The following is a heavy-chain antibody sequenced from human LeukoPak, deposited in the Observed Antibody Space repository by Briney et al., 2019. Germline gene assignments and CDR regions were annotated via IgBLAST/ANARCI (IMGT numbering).Heavy chain of an antibody. D-gene: IGHD6-13*01. J-gene: IGHJ5*02. CDR2: IYPGDSDT. Sequence: GESLKSSCKGAGDSFTSYWIGWVRQMPGKGLEWMGIIYPGDSDTRYSPSFQGQGTISADKSISTAYLQWSSLKASDTAMYYCARHRRAGYHNWFDPWGQGTLVTVSS. V-gene: IGHV5-51*01. CDR1: GDSFTSYW. CDR3: ARHRRAGYHNWFDP.